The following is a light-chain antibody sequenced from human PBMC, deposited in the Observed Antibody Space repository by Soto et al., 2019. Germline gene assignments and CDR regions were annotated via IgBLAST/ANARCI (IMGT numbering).Light chain of an antibody. CDR3: QQYNNWPRT. Sequence: EFVLTQSPGTLSLSPGERATLSCRATRSVNNFVAWYQQKPGQAPRLLIYGASTRATGIPARFSGSGSGTEFTLTISSLQSEDFAVYYCQQYNNWPRTFGQGTKVDIK. CDR1: RSVNNF. J-gene: IGKJ1*01. CDR2: GAS. V-gene: IGKV3-15*01.